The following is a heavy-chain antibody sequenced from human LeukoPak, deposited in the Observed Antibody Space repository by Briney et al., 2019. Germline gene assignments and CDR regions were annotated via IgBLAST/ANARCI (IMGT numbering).Heavy chain of an antibody. CDR1: GYSFSNYW. CDR2: IYPGDSDI. J-gene: IGHJ5*02. D-gene: IGHD2-15*01. Sequence: GESLKISCKGSGYSFSNYWIVWVRQMPGKGLEWMGIIYPGDSDIKYSPSFQGHVTISADKSISTAYLQWSSLKASDTAMYYCARLEKLISAKRVWFDPWGQGTLVTVSS. V-gene: IGHV5-51*01. CDR3: ARLEKLISAKRVWFDP.